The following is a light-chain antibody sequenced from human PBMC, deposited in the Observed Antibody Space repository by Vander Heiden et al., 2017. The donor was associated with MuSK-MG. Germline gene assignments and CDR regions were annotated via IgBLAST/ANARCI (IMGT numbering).Light chain of an antibody. V-gene: IGKV3-11*01. CDR2: DAS. Sequence: EIVLTQSPATLSLSPGERATLSCRASQSVSSYLAWYQQKPGQAPRLLIYDASNRATGIPARFSGSGSGTDFTLTISSLEPEDFAVYYGQQRSNWPRKLTFGGGTKVEIK. J-gene: IGKJ4*01. CDR1: QSVSSY. CDR3: QQRSNWPRKLT.